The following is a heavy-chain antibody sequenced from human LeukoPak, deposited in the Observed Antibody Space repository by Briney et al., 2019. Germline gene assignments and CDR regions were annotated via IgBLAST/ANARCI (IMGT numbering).Heavy chain of an antibody. V-gene: IGHV3-53*01. J-gene: IGHJ6*02. D-gene: IGHD1-1*01. Sequence: GGSLRLSCAASGFTFSSYWMNWVRQAPGKGLEWVSVIYSGGSTYYADSVKGRFTISRDNSKNTLYLQMNSLRAEDTAVYYCARDPGTAGGYYGMDVWGQGTTVTVSS. CDR3: ARDPGTAGGYYGMDV. CDR2: IYSGGST. CDR1: GFTFSSYW.